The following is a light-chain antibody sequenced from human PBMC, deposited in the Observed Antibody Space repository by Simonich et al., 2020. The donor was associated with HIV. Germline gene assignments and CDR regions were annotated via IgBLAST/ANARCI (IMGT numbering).Light chain of an antibody. Sequence: QSVLTQAPSVSGAPGQRVTISCTGNSPNIGANYDVHWYQQFPGTAPKVLISGNNKRPLVVPDRFSVSKSGTSASLAITGLQAEDEADYYCSSYTSSSTWVFGGGTKLTVL. V-gene: IGLV1-40*01. CDR3: SSYTSSSTWV. CDR2: GNN. CDR1: SPNIGANYD. J-gene: IGLJ3*02.